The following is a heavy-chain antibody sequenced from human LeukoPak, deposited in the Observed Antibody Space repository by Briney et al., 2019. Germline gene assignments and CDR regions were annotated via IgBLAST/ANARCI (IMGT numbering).Heavy chain of an antibody. CDR2: INPNSGGT. D-gene: IGHD3-9*01. V-gene: IGHV1-2*06. Sequence: ASVKVSCKASGYTFTAYYMHWVRQAPGQGLEWMGRINPNSGGTNYAQKFQGRVTMTRDTSISTAYMELSRLRSDDTAVYYCARDQYDILTGYYNWGQGTLATASS. J-gene: IGHJ4*02. CDR1: GYTFTAYY. CDR3: ARDQYDILTGYYN.